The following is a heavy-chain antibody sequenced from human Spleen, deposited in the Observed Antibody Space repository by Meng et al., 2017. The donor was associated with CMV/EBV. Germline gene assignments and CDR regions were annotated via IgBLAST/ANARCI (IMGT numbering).Heavy chain of an antibody. CDR3: ARARWGY. J-gene: IGHJ4*02. V-gene: IGHV1-46*01. Sequence: ASVKVSCKASGYTFTNYYLHWVRQAPGQGPEWMGIINPSGGSTSYAQQFQGRVTMTSDTSTSTVYIELSSLRSEDTAVYYCARARWGYWGQGTLVTVSS. CDR2: INPSGGST. CDR1: GYTFTNYY. D-gene: IGHD3-16*01.